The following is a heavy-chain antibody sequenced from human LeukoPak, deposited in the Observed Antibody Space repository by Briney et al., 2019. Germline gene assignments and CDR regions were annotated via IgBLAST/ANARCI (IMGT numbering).Heavy chain of an antibody. V-gene: IGHV3-9*01. CDR3: EKEKGGKSSPSWNAGSSHH. J-gene: IGHJ1*01. CDR2: ISWNSDNI. D-gene: IGHD1-1*01. Sequence: PGRSLRLSCATSGFTFDDYAMHWVRQAPGKGLEWVSGISWNSDNIGYADSARGRFTISRDNAKNSLYLEMNSPRAEDTAFYYCEKEKGGKSSPSWNAGSSHHGGRGTRFPVSS. CDR1: GFTFDDYA.